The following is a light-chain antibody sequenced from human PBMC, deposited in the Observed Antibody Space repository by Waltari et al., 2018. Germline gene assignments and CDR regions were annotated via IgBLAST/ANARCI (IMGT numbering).Light chain of an antibody. CDR1: ELTDNY. CDR3: QSADDSGNNVL. Sequence: SPGLTQPPSVSVSPGQTAMITCSGSELTDNYIYLFQQKSGQAPVVVIRRNTGRPSGIPERFSASDSGTTGTLVISGVEAEDEADYYCQSADDSGNNVLFGGGTKLTVL. J-gene: IGLJ2*01. CDR2: RNT. V-gene: IGLV3-25*03.